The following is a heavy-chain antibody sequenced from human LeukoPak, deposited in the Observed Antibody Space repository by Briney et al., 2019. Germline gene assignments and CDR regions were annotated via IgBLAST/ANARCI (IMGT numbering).Heavy chain of an antibody. J-gene: IGHJ4*02. Sequence: ASVKVSCRAXGYTFTSYHMXXXXXXXGXXXXXXXNVNPNXGGTTYXQXXXXRVXXXGXPSTSTAYMELSSLRSDDTAMYYCAKRLYGDNSGPFHYWGQGSLVTVSS. CDR1: GYTFTSYH. CDR2: VNPNXGGT. D-gene: IGHD4-23*01. CDR3: AKRLYGDNSGPFHY. V-gene: IGHV1-46*01.